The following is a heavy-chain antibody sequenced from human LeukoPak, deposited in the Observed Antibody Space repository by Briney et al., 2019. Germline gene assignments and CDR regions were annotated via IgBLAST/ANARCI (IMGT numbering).Heavy chain of an antibody. V-gene: IGHV6-1*01. J-gene: IGHJ2*01. CDR1: GDSVSSNSAA. Sequence: SQTLSLTCAISGDSVSSNSAAWNWIRQSPSRGLEWLGRTYYRSKWYNDYAVSVKSRITINPDTSKNQFSLQLNSVTPEDTAVYYCAREAQTPLITMIGPSYFDLWGRGTLVTVSS. CDR2: TYYRSKWYN. CDR3: AREAQTPLITMIGPSYFDL. D-gene: IGHD3-22*01.